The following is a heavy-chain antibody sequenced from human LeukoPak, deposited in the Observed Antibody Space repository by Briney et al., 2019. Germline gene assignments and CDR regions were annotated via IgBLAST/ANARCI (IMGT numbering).Heavy chain of an antibody. CDR1: GYTFTSYG. CDR3: ARDLPPWRAFDI. CDR2: ISAYNGNT. Sequence: ASVKVSCKASGYTFTSYGISWVRQAPGQGLEWMGWISAYNGNTNYAQKLQGRATMTTDTSTSTAYMGLRSLRSDDTAVYYCARDLPPWRAFDIWGQGTMVAVSS. V-gene: IGHV1-18*01. J-gene: IGHJ3*02.